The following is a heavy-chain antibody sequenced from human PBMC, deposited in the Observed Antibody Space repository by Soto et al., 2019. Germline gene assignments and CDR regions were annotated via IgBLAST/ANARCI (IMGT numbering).Heavy chain of an antibody. Sequence: QVQLVESGGGLVKPGGSLRLSCAVSGFTFSDYYMTWIRQAPGKGLEWVSYISSSTSHTNYADSVKGRFTISRDNAKNSLFLQMKSLRAEDMAVYYCARGSGAAADYFDFWGQGTLVTVSS. CDR2: ISSSTSHT. V-gene: IGHV3-11*05. CDR3: ARGSGAAADYFDF. J-gene: IGHJ4*02. D-gene: IGHD6-25*01. CDR1: GFTFSDYY.